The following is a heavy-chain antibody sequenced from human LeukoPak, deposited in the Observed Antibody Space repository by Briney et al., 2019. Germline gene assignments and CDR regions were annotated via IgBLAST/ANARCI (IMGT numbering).Heavy chain of an antibody. CDR3: ARQSDSSGYYYLGAFDF. CDR2: IYTSGNT. D-gene: IGHD3-22*01. CDR1: GGSISGYY. J-gene: IGHJ3*01. Sequence: PSETLSLTCTVSGGSISGYYWSWIRQPAGKGLEWIGLIYTSGNTNYNPSLKSRLTMSVDTSKNQFSLKLSSVTAADTAVYYCARQSDSSGYYYLGAFDFWGQGTMVTVSS. V-gene: IGHV4-4*07.